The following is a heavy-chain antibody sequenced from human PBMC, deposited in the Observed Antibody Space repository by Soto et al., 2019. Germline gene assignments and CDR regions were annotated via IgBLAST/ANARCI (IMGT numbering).Heavy chain of an antibody. CDR1: GYIFTSYY. CDR3: SRVDPGETSPFDH. V-gene: IGHV1-46*03. Sequence: QVELVQSGAEVKKPGASVKVSCKASGYIFTSYYLHWVRQAPGQGLEWMGWINPFDGSRMFAQSFQGSVPFTRDTSTSTVYMELSGLRSDDTAVYYCSRVDPGETSPFDHWGQGTLVTVSS. CDR2: INPFDGSR. J-gene: IGHJ4*02. D-gene: IGHD3-10*01.